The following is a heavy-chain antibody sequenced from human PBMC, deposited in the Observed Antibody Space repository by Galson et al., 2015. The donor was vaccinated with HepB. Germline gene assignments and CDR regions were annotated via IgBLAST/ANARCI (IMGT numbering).Heavy chain of an antibody. CDR1: GFTFDDYA. J-gene: IGHJ4*02. V-gene: IGHV3-9*01. CDR3: AKVHSSGWYDY. CDR2: ISWNSGSI. Sequence: SLRLSCAASGFTFDDYAMHWVRQAPGKGLEWVSGISWNSGSIGYADSVKGRFTISRDNAKNSLYLQMNSLRAEDTALYYCAKVHSSGWYDYWGQGTLVTVFS. D-gene: IGHD6-19*01.